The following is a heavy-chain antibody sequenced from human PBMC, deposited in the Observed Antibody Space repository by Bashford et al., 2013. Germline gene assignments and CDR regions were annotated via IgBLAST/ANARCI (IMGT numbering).Heavy chain of an antibody. D-gene: IGHD3-10*01. CDR2: INLSGTST. J-gene: IGHJ6*02. V-gene: IGHV1-46*01. Sequence: ASVKVSCKASGYTFTSYYMHWVRQAPGQGLEWMGIINLSGTSTSYAQKFQGRVTMTRDTSTSTVYMELSRLRSDDTAVYYCGRARRFYYGSGYYYIGFGMDVWGQGTTVTVSS. CDR1: GYTFTSYY. CDR3: GRARRFYYGSGYYYIGFGMDV.